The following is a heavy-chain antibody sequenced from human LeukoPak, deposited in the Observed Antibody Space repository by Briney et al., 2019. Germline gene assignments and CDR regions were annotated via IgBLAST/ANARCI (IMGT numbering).Heavy chain of an antibody. CDR1: GFTFSSYS. V-gene: IGHV3-21*01. CDR2: ISSSSSYI. Sequence: GGSLRLSCAASGFTFSSYSMNWVRQAPGKGLEWVSSISSSSSYIYYADSVKGRFTISRDNAKNSLYLQMNSLGAEDTAVYYCARDDSSGYPDYWGQGTLVTVSS. D-gene: IGHD3-22*01. J-gene: IGHJ4*02. CDR3: ARDDSSGYPDY.